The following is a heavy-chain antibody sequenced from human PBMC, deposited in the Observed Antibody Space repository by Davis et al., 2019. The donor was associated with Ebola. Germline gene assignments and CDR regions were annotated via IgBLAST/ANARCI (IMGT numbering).Heavy chain of an antibody. Sequence: AASVKVSCKASGYTFTSYYMHWVRQAPGQGLEWMGIINPSGGSTSYAQKLQGRVTMTTDTSTSTAYMELRSLRSDDTAVYYCARDGVITPFNYWGQGTLVTVSS. CDR1: GYTFTSYY. V-gene: IGHV1-46*01. CDR3: ARDGVITPFNY. CDR2: INPSGGST. J-gene: IGHJ4*02. D-gene: IGHD3-22*01.